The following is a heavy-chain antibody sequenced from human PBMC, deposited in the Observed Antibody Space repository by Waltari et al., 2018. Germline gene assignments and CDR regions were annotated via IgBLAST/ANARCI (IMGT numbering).Heavy chain of an antibody. Sequence: QLQLQESGPGLVKPSETLSLTCTVSGGSISSSSYYWGWIRQPPGKGLEWIGSMYYSGGTYYNRSLKSRVTISVDTSKNQFSLKLSSVTAADTTVYYCATMHSSSWYDYFDYWGQGTLVTVSS. V-gene: IGHV4-39*01. CDR1: GGSISSSSYY. CDR3: ATMHSSSWYDYFDY. D-gene: IGHD6-13*01. CDR2: MYYSGGT. J-gene: IGHJ4*02.